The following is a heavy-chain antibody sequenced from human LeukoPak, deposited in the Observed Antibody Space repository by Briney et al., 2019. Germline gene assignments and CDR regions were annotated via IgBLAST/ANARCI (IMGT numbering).Heavy chain of an antibody. CDR3: ARVPTFSGWFEDY. CDR1: GFTFSTYN. V-gene: IGHV3-48*01. Sequence: PGGSLRLSCAASGFTFSTYNMNWVRQAPGKGLEWVSSISGTGSSTYYTDSVKGRFTISRDNAKNSLYLQMNSLRAEDTAVYYCARVPTFSGWFEDYWGQGTLVTVSS. CDR2: ISGTGSST. D-gene: IGHD6-19*01. J-gene: IGHJ4*02.